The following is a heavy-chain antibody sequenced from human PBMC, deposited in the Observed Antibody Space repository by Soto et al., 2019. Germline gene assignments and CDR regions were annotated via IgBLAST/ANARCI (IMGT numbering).Heavy chain of an antibody. CDR1: GDSLSRGGYY. Sequence: SETLSLTCTVSGDSLSRGGYYWSWIRQHPGKGLEWIGNIYYTGSTDHNASLKSRVTISIDASKNQFSLKLDSVTAADTAVYYCAREGSYHYFDFWGQGTLVTVSS. CDR2: IYYTGST. J-gene: IGHJ4*02. D-gene: IGHD1-26*01. CDR3: AREGSYHYFDF. V-gene: IGHV4-31*03.